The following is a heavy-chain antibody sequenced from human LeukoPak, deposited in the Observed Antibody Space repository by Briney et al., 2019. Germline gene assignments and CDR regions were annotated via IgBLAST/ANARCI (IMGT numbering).Heavy chain of an antibody. CDR2: ISYSGST. D-gene: IGHD2-21*01. J-gene: IGHJ4*02. V-gene: IGHV4-61*01. CDR3: ARSKYGGDDY. Sequence: PSETLSLTCTVSGGSVSSGSYYWSWIRQPPGKGLEWIGYISYSGSTNYNPSLKSRVTISADTSKNQFSLKLSSVTAADTAVYYCARSKYGGDDYWGQGTLVTVSS. CDR1: GGSVSSGSYY.